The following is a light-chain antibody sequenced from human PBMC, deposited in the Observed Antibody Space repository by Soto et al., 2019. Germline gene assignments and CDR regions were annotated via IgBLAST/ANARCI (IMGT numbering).Light chain of an antibody. Sequence: QSALTQPASVSGSPGQSMTISCAGTSSDVGSYNLVSWYQNHPGKAPKLMIYEGSKRPSGVSNRFSGSKSGNTASLTISGLQAADEADYFCFPYAGSSTYVFGTGTKVTV. J-gene: IGLJ1*01. CDR1: SSDVGSYNL. CDR2: EGS. V-gene: IGLV2-23*01. CDR3: FPYAGSSTYV.